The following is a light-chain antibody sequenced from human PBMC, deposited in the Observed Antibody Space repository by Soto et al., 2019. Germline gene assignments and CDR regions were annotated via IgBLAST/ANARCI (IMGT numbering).Light chain of an antibody. CDR3: QHYNSYSEA. Sequence: DIQMTQSPSTLSGSVGDRVTITCRASQTISSWLAWYQQKPGKAPKLLIYKASTLKSGVTSRFSGSGSGTEFTLTISSLQPDDFATYDCQHYNSYSEAFGQGTKVDLK. CDR1: QTISSW. CDR2: KAS. J-gene: IGKJ1*01. V-gene: IGKV1-5*03.